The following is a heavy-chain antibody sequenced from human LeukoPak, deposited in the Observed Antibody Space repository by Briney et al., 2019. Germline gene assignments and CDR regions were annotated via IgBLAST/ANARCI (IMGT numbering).Heavy chain of an antibody. CDR3: ARDPPEDEWNSLYS. V-gene: IGHV4-59*02. CDR2: IHFSGLH. CDR1: VGSVIGYY. D-gene: IGHD1-7*01. J-gene: IGHJ4*02. Sequence: HSEALSLTCTVSVGSVIGYYWNWIRQAPGKGLEWIGFIHFSGLHVQITSLQRRASMPFHTRRNQLSLDLSSVTAADRALYYFARDPPEDEWNSLYSWGQGILVTVPS.